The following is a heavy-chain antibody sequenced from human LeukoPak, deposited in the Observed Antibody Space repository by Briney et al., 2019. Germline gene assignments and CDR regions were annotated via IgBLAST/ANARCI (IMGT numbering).Heavy chain of an antibody. CDR2: ISSSSSYI. D-gene: IGHD1-14*01. J-gene: IGHJ6*02. CDR3: ARDHNNYGMDV. CDR1: GFTFSNYA. V-gene: IGHV3-21*01. Sequence: GGSLRLSCAASGFTFSNYAMNWVRQAPGKGLEWVSSISSSSSYIYYADSVKGRFTISRDNAKNSLYLQMNSLRAEDTAVYYCARDHNNYGMDVWGQGTTVTVSS.